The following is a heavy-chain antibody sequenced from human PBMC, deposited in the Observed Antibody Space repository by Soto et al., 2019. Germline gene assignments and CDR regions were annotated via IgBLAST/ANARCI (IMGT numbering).Heavy chain of an antibody. CDR2: ISSSGSTI. CDR3: AAGSSGRAHYYYGMDV. D-gene: IGHD3-10*01. Sequence: LRLSCAASGFTFSSYEMNWVRQAPGKGLEWVSYISSSGSTIYYADSVKGRFTISRDNAKNSLYLQMNSLRAEDTAVYYCAAGSSGRAHYYYGMDVWGQGTTVTVSS. V-gene: IGHV3-48*03. J-gene: IGHJ6*02. CDR1: GFTFSSYE.